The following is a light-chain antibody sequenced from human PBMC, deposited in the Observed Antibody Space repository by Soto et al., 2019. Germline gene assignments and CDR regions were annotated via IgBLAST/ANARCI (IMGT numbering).Light chain of an antibody. CDR3: QQSYSTPWT. V-gene: IGKV1-39*01. CDR2: AAS. Sequence: DIQMTQSPSSLSASVGDRVTITCRASQSISSYLNWYQQKPGKAPKLLIYAASSLQSGVPSRFSGSGSGTHFTLTISSLQPEDFATYYCQQSYSTPWTFGQGTKV. J-gene: IGKJ1*01. CDR1: QSISSY.